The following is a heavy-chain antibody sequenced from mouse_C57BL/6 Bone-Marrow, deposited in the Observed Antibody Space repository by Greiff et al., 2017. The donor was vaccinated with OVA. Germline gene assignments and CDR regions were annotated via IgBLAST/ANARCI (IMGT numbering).Heavy chain of an antibody. CDR1: GFNIKDDY. D-gene: IGHD1-1*01. Sequence: VQLQQSGAELVRPGASVKLSCTASGFNIKDDYMPWVKQRPEQGLEWIGWIDPENGDTEYASKFQGKATITADTSSNTAYLQLSSLTSEDTAVYYCTTAYYYGSSPFAYWGQGTLVTVSA. J-gene: IGHJ3*01. CDR2: IDPENGDT. V-gene: IGHV14-4*01. CDR3: TTAYYYGSSPFAY.